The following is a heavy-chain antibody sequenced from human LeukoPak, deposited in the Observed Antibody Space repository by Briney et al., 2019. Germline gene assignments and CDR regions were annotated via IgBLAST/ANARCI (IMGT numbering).Heavy chain of an antibody. V-gene: IGHV3-7*01. CDR1: GFTYTAYW. D-gene: IGHD3-3*01. CDR3: ARSGFWSGSHWFDP. Sequence: GGSLRLSCAASGFTYTAYWMSWVRQVPGKGLEWVAKIKQGGSEEYYVDSVKGRFTISRDNAKNSLCLEMNNLRVEDTAVYHCARSGFWSGSHWFDPWGQGTLVTVSS. CDR2: IKQGGSEE. J-gene: IGHJ5*02.